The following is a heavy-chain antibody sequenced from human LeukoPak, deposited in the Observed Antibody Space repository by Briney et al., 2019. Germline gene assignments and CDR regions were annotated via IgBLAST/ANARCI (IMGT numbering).Heavy chain of an antibody. V-gene: IGHV3-30*04. CDR2: ISYDGGNK. D-gene: IGHD1-26*01. Sequence: GGSLRPSCAASGFTFSNYSLHWVRQAPGKGLEWLAVISYDGGNKYYADSVKGRFTISRDNSKNTLFLQMSSLRPEDTAIFYCTRGKEWELLTAFQHWGQGTLVTVSS. CDR3: TRGKEWELLTAFQH. J-gene: IGHJ1*01. CDR1: GFTFSNYS.